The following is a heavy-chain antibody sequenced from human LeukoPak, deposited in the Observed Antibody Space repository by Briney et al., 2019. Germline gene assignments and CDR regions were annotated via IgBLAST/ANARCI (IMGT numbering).Heavy chain of an antibody. CDR2: ISSSSSYI. D-gene: IGHD5/OR15-5a*01. Sequence: GGSLRLSCAASGFTFSSYAMSWVRQAPGKGLEWVSSISSSSSYIYYADSVKGRFTISRDNAKNSLYLQMNSLRAEDTAVYYCAREGSTYYFDYWGQGTLVTVSS. CDR1: GFTFSSYA. CDR3: AREGSTYYFDY. J-gene: IGHJ4*02. V-gene: IGHV3-21*01.